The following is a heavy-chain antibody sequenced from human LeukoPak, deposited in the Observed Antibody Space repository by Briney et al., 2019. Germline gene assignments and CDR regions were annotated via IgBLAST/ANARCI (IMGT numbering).Heavy chain of an antibody. CDR3: ARDRVYSSGWYDY. D-gene: IGHD6-19*01. CDR2: VKQDGSEK. Sequence: GGSLRLSCAASGFTFSSYWMSWVRQAPGKGLEWVANVKQDGSEKYYVDSVKGRFTISRDNAKNSQNLQMNSLRAEDTSVYYCARDRVYSSGWYDYWVQGTLVTVSS. CDR1: GFTFSSYW. V-gene: IGHV3-7*03. J-gene: IGHJ4*02.